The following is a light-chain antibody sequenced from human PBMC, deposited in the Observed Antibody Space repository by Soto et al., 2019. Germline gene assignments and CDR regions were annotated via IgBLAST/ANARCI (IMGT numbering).Light chain of an antibody. Sequence: QSVLTQPPSASGSPGQSVTISCTGTSSDVGGYNYVSWYQQHPGKAPKLMIYEVSKRPSGVPDRFSGSKSGNTASLTVSGLQPEDEADYYCSSYAGSNKSVFGTGTTLTVL. CDR2: EVS. J-gene: IGLJ1*01. CDR3: SSYAGSNKSV. CDR1: SSDVGGYNY. V-gene: IGLV2-8*01.